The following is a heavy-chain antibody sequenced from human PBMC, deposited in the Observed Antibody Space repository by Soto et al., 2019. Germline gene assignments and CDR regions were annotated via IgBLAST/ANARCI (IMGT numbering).Heavy chain of an antibody. CDR2: IYYSGST. V-gene: IGHV4-31*03. CDR3: ARDKRITMVRGAIFQNAFDI. D-gene: IGHD3-10*01. J-gene: IGHJ3*02. Sequence: TLSLTCTVSGGSISSGGYYWSWIRQHPGKGLEWIGYIYYSGSTYYNPSLKSRVTISVDTSKNQFSLKLSSVTAADTAVYYCARDKRITMVRGAIFQNAFDIWGQGTMVTVSS. CDR1: GGSISSGGYY.